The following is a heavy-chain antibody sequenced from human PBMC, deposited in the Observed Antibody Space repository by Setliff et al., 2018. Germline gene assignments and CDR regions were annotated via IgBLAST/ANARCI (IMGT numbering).Heavy chain of an antibody. D-gene: IGHD2-15*01. CDR3: SKGSCIGGSCYFKAQEFDY. Sequence: GESLKISCAASGFTFSSYAMSWVRQAPGKGLEWVSAISGSGGTTYYADPVKGRFTITRDNSKNTLYLQMNSLRAEDTAVYYCSKGSCIGGSCYFKAQEFDYWGQGTLVTVSS. CDR2: ISGSGGTT. V-gene: IGHV3-23*01. J-gene: IGHJ4*02. CDR1: GFTFSSYA.